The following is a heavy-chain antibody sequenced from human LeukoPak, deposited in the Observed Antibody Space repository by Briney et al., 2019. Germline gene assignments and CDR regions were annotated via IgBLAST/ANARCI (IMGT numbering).Heavy chain of an antibody. V-gene: IGHV4-59*01. CDR1: AYSIRGYY. CDR3: ARDEAARYNYDSTGYSYASDL. Sequence: SETLSLTCSVSAYSIRGYYWSWIRQPPGKGLEWIGYISYSGSTNHNPSLKSRVTMSVDRSKNQFSLNLSSVTAADTAVYYCARDEAARYNYDSTGYSYASDLWGQGTMVTVPS. CDR2: ISYSGST. D-gene: IGHD3-22*01. J-gene: IGHJ3*01.